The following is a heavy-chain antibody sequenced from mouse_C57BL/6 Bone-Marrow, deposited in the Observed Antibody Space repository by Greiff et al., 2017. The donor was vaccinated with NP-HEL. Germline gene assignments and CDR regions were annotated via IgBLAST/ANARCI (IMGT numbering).Heavy chain of an antibody. V-gene: IGHV1-22*01. Sequence: EVKLVESGPELVKPGASVKMSCKASGYTFTDYNMHWVKQSHGKSLKWLGYINPNNGGTSYNQKFKGKATLTVNKSSSTAYMELRSLTSEDSAVYYCARQSPWFAYWGQGTLVTVSA. CDR3: ARQSPWFAY. CDR2: INPNNGGT. J-gene: IGHJ3*01. CDR1: GYTFTDYN.